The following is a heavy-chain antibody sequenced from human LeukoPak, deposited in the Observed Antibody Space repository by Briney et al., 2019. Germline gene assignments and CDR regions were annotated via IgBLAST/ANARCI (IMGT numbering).Heavy chain of an antibody. D-gene: IGHD5-18*01. Sequence: PGRSLRLSCAASGFTFSSYGMHWVRQAPGKGLEWVAVISYDGSNKYYADSVKGRFTISRDNSKNTLYLQMNSLRAEDTAVYYCAKGPRAAMVTGWFDPWGQGTLVTVSS. V-gene: IGHV3-30*18. J-gene: IGHJ5*02. CDR3: AKGPRAAMVTGWFDP. CDR2: ISYDGSNK. CDR1: GFTFSSYG.